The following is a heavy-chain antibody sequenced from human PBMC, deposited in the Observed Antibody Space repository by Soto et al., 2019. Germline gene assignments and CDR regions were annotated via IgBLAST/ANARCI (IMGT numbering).Heavy chain of an antibody. V-gene: IGHV4-31*03. D-gene: IGHD3-22*01. Sequence: QVQLQESGPGLVKPSQTLSLTCTVSGGSISSGGYYWSWIRQHPGKGLEWIGYIYYSGSTYYNPSPKSRVTISVDTSKTQFSLKLSSVTAADTAVYYWARGAIVVAINGMDVWGQGTTVTVAS. CDR3: ARGAIVVAINGMDV. CDR1: GGSISSGGYY. CDR2: IYYSGST. J-gene: IGHJ6*02.